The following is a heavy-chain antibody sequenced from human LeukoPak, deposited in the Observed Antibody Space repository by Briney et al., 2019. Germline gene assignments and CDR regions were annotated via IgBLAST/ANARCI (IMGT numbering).Heavy chain of an antibody. D-gene: IGHD4-23*01. V-gene: IGHV4-59*08. CDR3: ARLNGGN. CDR1: GGSISYYY. CDR2: IDYSGST. Sequence: SETLSLNGSGSGGSISYYYWSWIRQPPGKGLEGIGYIDYSGSTAYNPSLNGRVAVSVDTSQRQFSPKLRPLTAADTAVYYCARLNGGNWGPGILVTVSS. J-gene: IGHJ4*02.